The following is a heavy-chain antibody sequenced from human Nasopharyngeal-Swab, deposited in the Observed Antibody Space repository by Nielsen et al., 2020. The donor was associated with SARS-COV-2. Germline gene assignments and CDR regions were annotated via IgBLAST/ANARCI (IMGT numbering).Heavy chain of an antibody. V-gene: IGHV1-18*01. Sequence: ASVKVSCKASGGTFSSYAISWVRQAPGQGLEWMGWISAYNGNTNYAQKLQGRVTMTTDTSTSTAYMELRSLRSDDTAVYYCSISDYVWGSYRHKWGQGTLVTVSS. J-gene: IGHJ4*02. CDR2: ISAYNGNT. D-gene: IGHD3-16*02. CDR1: GGTFSSYA. CDR3: SISDYVWGSYRHK.